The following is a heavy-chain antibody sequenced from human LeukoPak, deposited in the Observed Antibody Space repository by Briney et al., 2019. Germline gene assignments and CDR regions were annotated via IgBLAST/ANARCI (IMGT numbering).Heavy chain of an antibody. CDR2: IKPNSGGT. V-gene: IGHV1-2*06. CDR3: VRGNYYDSSGYSSLDY. D-gene: IGHD3-22*01. Sequence: ASVKVSCEASGYTFTGSYIHWVRQAPGQGLEWMGRIKPNSGGTDYAQKFQGKVTLTRDTSISTAYMELSRLRSDDTAVYYCVRGNYYDSSGYSSLDYWGQGALVTVSS. J-gene: IGHJ4*02. CDR1: GYTFTGSY.